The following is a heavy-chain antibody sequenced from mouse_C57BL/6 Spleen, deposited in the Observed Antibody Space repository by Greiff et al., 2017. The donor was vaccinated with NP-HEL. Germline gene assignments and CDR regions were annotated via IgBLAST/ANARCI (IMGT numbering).Heavy chain of an antibody. D-gene: IGHD1-1*01. V-gene: IGHV1-50*01. J-gene: IGHJ4*01. Sequence: VQLQQPGAELVKPGASVKLSCKASGYTFTSYWMQWVKQRPGQGLEWIGEIDPSDSYTNYNQKFKGKATLTVDTSSSTAYMQLSSLTSEDSAVYYCARETVAHYYAMDYWGQGTSVTVSS. CDR3: ARETVAHYYAMDY. CDR2: IDPSDSYT. CDR1: GYTFTSYW.